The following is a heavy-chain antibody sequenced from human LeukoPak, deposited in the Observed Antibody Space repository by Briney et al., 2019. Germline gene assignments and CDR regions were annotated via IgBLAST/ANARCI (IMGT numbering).Heavy chain of an antibody. CDR3: ARELRRYCSSTSCYTGAYYYYYMDV. D-gene: IGHD2-2*02. J-gene: IGHJ6*03. V-gene: IGHV3-7*01. Sequence: GGSLRLSCAASGFTFSSYWMSWVRQAPGKGLEWVANIKQDGSEKYYVDSVKGRFTISRDNAKNSLHLQMNSLRAEDTAVYYCARELRRYCSSTSCYTGAYYYYYMDVWGKGTTVTVSS. CDR1: GFTFSSYW. CDR2: IKQDGSEK.